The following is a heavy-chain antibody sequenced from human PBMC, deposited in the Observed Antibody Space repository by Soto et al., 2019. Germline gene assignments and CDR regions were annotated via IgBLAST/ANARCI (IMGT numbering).Heavy chain of an antibody. CDR1: GNTFTNYD. D-gene: IGHD4-17*01. J-gene: IGHJ5*02. CDR2: MNPNSGDT. V-gene: IGHV1-8*01. CDR3: ARGVKYGAYSRWFDP. Sequence: QVQLVQSGAEVKKPGASVKVSCKASGNTFTNYDINWVRQATGQGLEYLGWMNPNSGDTAYVQKFQGRVTMTWDTSIPTAYMDLRSLRSEDTAVYFCARGVKYGAYSRWFDPWGQGTLVTVSS.